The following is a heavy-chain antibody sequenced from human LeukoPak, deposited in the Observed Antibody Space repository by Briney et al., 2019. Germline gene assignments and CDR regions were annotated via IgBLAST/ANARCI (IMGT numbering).Heavy chain of an antibody. D-gene: IGHD3-22*01. J-gene: IGHJ1*01. Sequence: ASVKVSCKASGYTFTDYYMYWVRQAPGQGLEWMGWINPNSGGTNYAQKFQGRVTMTRDTSISTAYMELSRLRSDDTAEYYCARALYYDSSGYYSSSYYYFQHWGQGTLVTVSS. CDR2: INPNSGGT. V-gene: IGHV1-2*02. CDR3: ARALYYDSSGYYSSSYYYFQH. CDR1: GYTFTDYY.